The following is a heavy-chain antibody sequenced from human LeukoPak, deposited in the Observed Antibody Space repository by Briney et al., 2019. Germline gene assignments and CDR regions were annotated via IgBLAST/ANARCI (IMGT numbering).Heavy chain of an antibody. Sequence: GGSLRLSCSASGFTFSSDAMSWVRQARGKGLGWVTAISGSGGCTYYADSVKGRFTISRDNSKNPLYLQMNSLTAEDTAVYYCAKTLNGFGEFYDYWDQGTLVTVSS. CDR2: ISGSGGCT. J-gene: IGHJ4*02. CDR1: GFTFSSDA. V-gene: IGHV3-23*01. D-gene: IGHD3-10*01. CDR3: AKTLNGFGEFYDY.